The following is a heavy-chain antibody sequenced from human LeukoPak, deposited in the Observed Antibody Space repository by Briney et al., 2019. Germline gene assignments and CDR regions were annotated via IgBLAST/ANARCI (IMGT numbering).Heavy chain of an antibody. J-gene: IGHJ4*02. V-gene: IGHV3-7*01. CDR2: IKHDGSGK. Sequence: GGSLRLSCEASGFSFIDHWMGWVRQAPGKGLEFVANIKHDGSGKEYVDSVKGRFTISRDNAKNSVYLEMSSLRAEDTAVYYCAKWRWRQSEYEDWGQVTLVTVSS. CDR3: AKWRWRQSEYED. CDR1: GFSFIDHW. D-gene: IGHD5-24*01.